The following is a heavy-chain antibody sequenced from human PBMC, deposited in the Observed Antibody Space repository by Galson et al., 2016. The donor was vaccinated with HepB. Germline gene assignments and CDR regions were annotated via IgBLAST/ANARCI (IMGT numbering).Heavy chain of an antibody. CDR2: IYPSGSP. V-gene: IGHV4-4*02. CDR3: TRQDLWSIEY. J-gene: IGHJ4*02. CDR1: GGSISSSHW. Sequence: SETLSLTCAVSGGSISSSHWWSWVRQPPGKGLEWIGEIYPSGSPNYNPSLGGRVSISLDKSENPFSLMMTSVTAADTALYYCTRQDLWSIEYWGQGILVTVSS. D-gene: IGHD2-21*01.